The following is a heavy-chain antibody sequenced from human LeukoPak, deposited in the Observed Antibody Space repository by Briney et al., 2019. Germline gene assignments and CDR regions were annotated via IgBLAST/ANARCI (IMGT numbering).Heavy chain of an antibody. V-gene: IGHV4-38-2*02. J-gene: IGHJ4*02. CDR2: IYHSGST. Sequence: PSETLSLTCTVSGYSISSGYYWGRIRQPPGKGLEWIGSIYHSGSTYYNPSLKSRVTISVDTSKNQFSLKLSSVTAADTAVYYCARSKVAGFLNEQRRYYFDYWGQGTLVTVTS. CDR3: ARSKVAGFLNEQRRYYFDY. D-gene: IGHD6-19*01. CDR1: GYSISSGYY.